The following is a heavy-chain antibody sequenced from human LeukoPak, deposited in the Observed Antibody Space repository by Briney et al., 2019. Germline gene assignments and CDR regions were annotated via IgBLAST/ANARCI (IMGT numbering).Heavy chain of an antibody. CDR2: INSDGRDR. CDR1: GFTFSNYY. D-gene: IGHD2-15*01. CDR3: ARGADGVSSNSRGWFDP. V-gene: IGHV3-74*01. Sequence: PGGSLRLSCAASGFTFSNYYVHWVRQPPGRGLVWVSRINSDGRDRGYVDSVKGRFTISRDNARNSLYLQMNTLRAEDTAVYSCARGADGVSSNSRGWFDPWGQGTLVTVSS. J-gene: IGHJ5*02.